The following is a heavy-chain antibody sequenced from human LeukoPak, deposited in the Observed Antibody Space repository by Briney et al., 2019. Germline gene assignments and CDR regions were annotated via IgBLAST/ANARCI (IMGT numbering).Heavy chain of an antibody. D-gene: IGHD6-19*01. V-gene: IGHV1-18*01. J-gene: IGHJ4*02. CDR1: GYTFTNYD. Sequence: ASVKVSCKASGYTFTNYDITWVRQAPGQGLEWMGWISPNNGITHYAQNLQGRVTMTTDTSANTAYMDLRSLRSDDTAVYYCARGGSGRSRDYWGQGTLVTVSS. CDR3: ARGGSGRSRDY. CDR2: ISPNNGIT.